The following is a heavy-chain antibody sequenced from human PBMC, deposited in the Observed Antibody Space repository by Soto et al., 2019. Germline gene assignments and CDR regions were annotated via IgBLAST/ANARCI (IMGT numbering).Heavy chain of an antibody. J-gene: IGHJ4*02. V-gene: IGHV3-30*03. CDR2: ISYDGSNK. D-gene: IGHD1-26*01. CDR3: ARYSGKYQGPIDY. CDR1: GFTFSHYG. Sequence: QVQLVESGGGVVQPGRSLRLSCAASGFTFSHYGIHWVRQAPGKGLEWLAVISYDGSNKHYADSVKGRFTGSRDNSKNTLYLQMTSLRAEDTAVYFCARYSGKYQGPIDYWGQGTLVTVSS.